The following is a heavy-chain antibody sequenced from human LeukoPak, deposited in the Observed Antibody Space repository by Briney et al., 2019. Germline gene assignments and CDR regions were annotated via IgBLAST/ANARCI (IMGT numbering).Heavy chain of an antibody. CDR3: ARENSYDILTGPRFDP. D-gene: IGHD3-9*01. CDR2: IYTSGST. J-gene: IGHJ5*02. CDR1: GGSFSGYY. V-gene: IGHV4-4*07. Sequence: SSETLSLTCAVYGGSFSGYYWSWIRQAAGKGLEWIGRIYTSGSTNYNPSLKSRVTISVDTSKNQFSLKLSSVTAADTAVYYCARENSYDILTGPRFDPWGQGTLVTVSS.